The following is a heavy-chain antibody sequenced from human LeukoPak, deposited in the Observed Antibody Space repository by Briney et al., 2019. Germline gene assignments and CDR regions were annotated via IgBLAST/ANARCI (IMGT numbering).Heavy chain of an antibody. J-gene: IGHJ4*02. Sequence: ASVKVSCKASGYTFTGYYMHWVRQAPGQGLEWIGWINPNSGGTNYAQKFQGRVTMTRDTSISTAYMELSRLRSDDTAVYYCARVRGGGYGDYTADAFDYWGQGTLVTVPS. D-gene: IGHD4-17*01. CDR1: GYTFTGYY. CDR2: INPNSGGT. CDR3: ARVRGGGYGDYTADAFDY. V-gene: IGHV1-2*02.